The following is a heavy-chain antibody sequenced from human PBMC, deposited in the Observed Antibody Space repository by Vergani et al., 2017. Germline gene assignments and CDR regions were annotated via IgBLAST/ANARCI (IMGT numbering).Heavy chain of an antibody. CDR1: GFTFSSYS. CDR3: ARDSAGDGSGWYLDY. V-gene: IGHV3-21*01. D-gene: IGHD6-19*01. CDR2: ISSSSSYI. Sequence: EVQLLESGGGLVKPGGSLRLSCAASGFTFSSYSMNWVRQAPGKGLEWVSSISSSSSYIYYADSVKGRFTISRDNAKNSLYLQINSLRAEDTAVYYCARDSAGDGSGWYLDYWGQGTLVTVSS. J-gene: IGHJ4*02.